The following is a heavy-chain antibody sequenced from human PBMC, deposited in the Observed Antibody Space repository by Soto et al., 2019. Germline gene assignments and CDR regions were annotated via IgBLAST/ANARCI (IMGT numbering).Heavy chain of an antibody. Sequence: EVQLVESGGGLVKPGGSLRLSCAASGFTFSSYSMNWVRQAPGKGLEWVSSISSSSSYIYYADSVKGRFTISRDNAKNSLYLQMNSLRAEDTAVYYCARSNDSSEPGGHFDPWGQGTLVTVSS. D-gene: IGHD3-22*01. J-gene: IGHJ5*02. CDR2: ISSSSSYI. CDR1: GFTFSSYS. V-gene: IGHV3-21*01. CDR3: ARSNDSSEPGGHFDP.